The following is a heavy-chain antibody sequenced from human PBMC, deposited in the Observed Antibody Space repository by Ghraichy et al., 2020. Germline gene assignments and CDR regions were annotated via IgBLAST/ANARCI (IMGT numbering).Heavy chain of an antibody. J-gene: IGHJ4*02. D-gene: IGHD5-12*01. CDR1: GYTFTGYY. CDR2: INPNSGGT. V-gene: IGHV1-2*04. CDR3: AREGGYSGYDSGDKYCFDY. Sequence: ASVKGSCKASGYTFTGYYMHWVRQAPGQGLEWMGWINPNSGGTNYAQKFQGWVTMTRDTSISTAYMELSRLRSDDTAVYYCAREGGYSGYDSGDKYCFDYWGQGTLVTVSS.